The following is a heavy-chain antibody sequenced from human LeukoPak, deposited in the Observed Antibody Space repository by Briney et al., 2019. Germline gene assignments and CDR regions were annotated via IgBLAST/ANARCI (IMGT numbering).Heavy chain of an antibody. CDR1: GYTFTSYG. V-gene: IGHV1-8*02. Sequence: ASVKVSCKASGYTFTSYGISWVRQAPGQGLEWMGWMNPNSGNTGYAQKFQGRVTMTRNTSISTAYMELGSLRSEDTAVYYCAGSYDILTGYLYNWFDPWGQGTLVTVSS. D-gene: IGHD3-9*01. CDR3: AGSYDILTGYLYNWFDP. CDR2: MNPNSGNT. J-gene: IGHJ5*02.